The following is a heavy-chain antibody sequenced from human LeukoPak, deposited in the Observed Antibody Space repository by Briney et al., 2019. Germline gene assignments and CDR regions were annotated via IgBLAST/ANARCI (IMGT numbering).Heavy chain of an antibody. CDR1: GGSISSYY. V-gene: IGHV4-4*09. J-gene: IGHJ4*02. Sequence: KPSETLSLTCTVYGGSISSYYWSWIRQPPGKGLEWIGYIYTSGSTNYNPSLKSRVTISVDTSKNQFSLKLSSVTAADTAVYYCASLDILEWPLRFDYWGQGTLVTVSS. CDR2: IYTSGST. D-gene: IGHD3-3*01. CDR3: ASLDILEWPLRFDY.